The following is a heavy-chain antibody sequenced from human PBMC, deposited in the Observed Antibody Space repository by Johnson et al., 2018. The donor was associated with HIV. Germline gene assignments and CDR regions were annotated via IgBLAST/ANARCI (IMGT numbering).Heavy chain of an antibody. CDR1: GFTFSSYA. J-gene: IGHJ3*02. CDR3: ARETADCGGDCSGAFDI. V-gene: IGHV3-30*04. CDR2: ISYDGSNK. D-gene: IGHD2-21*01. Sequence: VQLVESGGGVVQPGRSLRLSCAASGFTFSSYAMHWVRQAPGKGLEWVAVISYDGSNKYYADSVKGRFTISRDNSKNTLYLQMNSLRAEDTAVYYCARETADCGGDCSGAFDIWGQGTMVTVSS.